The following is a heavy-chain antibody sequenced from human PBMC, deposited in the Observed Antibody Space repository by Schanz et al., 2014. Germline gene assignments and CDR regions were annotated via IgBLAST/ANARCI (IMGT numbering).Heavy chain of an antibody. Sequence: QVQLVESGGGVAQPGRSLRLSCAASGFTFSSYGMHWVRQAPGKGLEWVAVIWYDGNNKYYADSVKGRFTISRDNSKNTLYLQMNSLRAEDTALYYCAKSKSQLPLFDYWGQGTLVTVSS. J-gene: IGHJ4*02. CDR3: AKSKSQLPLFDY. V-gene: IGHV3-33*06. CDR1: GFTFSSYG. D-gene: IGHD2-21*01. CDR2: IWYDGNNK.